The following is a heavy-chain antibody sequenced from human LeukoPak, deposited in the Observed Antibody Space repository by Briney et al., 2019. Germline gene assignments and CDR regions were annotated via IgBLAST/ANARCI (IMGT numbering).Heavy chain of an antibody. V-gene: IGHV5-51*01. CDR1: GYSFTSYW. Sequence: GESLKISCKGSGYSFTSYWIDWVRQMPGKGLEWMGIIYPGDSDTRYSPSFQGQVTISADKSISTAYLQWSSLKASDTAMYYCARQAYCSSTSCYFYFDLWGRGTLVTVSS. CDR2: IYPGDSDT. D-gene: IGHD2-2*01. J-gene: IGHJ2*01. CDR3: ARQAYCSSTSCYFYFDL.